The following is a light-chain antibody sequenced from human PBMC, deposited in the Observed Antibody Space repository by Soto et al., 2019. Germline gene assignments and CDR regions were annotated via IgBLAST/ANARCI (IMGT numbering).Light chain of an antibody. CDR1: SSDVGDYNF. J-gene: IGLJ1*01. Sequence: QLVLTQPASVSGSPGQSITISCTGTSSDVGDYNFVSWYQQHPGKAPKLMIYDVSNRPSGVSNRFSGSKSGNTASLTISGLQAEDEADYYCSSYTSSITRYVFGTGTKLTVL. CDR2: DVS. V-gene: IGLV2-14*01. CDR3: SSYTSSITRYV.